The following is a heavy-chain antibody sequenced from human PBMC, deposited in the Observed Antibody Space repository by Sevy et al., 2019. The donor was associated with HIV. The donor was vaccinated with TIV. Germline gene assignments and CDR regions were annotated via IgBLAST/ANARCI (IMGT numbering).Heavy chain of an antibody. CDR2: ISSNRDST. Sequence: EWSLRLSCSVSGFTFNYYGMYWVRQAPGKGLQSVSGISSNRDSTDYAYSVKGRFIISRANSKNTLYLQMSSLRPEDMAVYYCLRDFLRPVVLPAASCDYWGQGTLVAVSS. CDR3: LRDFLRPVVLPAASCDY. CDR1: GFTFNYYG. J-gene: IGHJ4*02. V-gene: IGHV3-64D*06. D-gene: IGHD2-2*01.